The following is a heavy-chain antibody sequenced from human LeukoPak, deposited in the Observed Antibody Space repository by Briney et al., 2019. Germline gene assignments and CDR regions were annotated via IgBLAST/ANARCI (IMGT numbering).Heavy chain of an antibody. Sequence: GRSLRLSCAASGFTFSSYGMHWVRQAPGKGLEWVAVISYDGSNKYYADSVKGRFTISRDNSMNTLYLQMNSLRAEDTAVYYCAKASFMITFGGVVDHWGQGTLVTVSS. CDR1: GFTFSSYG. CDR2: ISYDGSNK. J-gene: IGHJ5*02. D-gene: IGHD3-16*01. CDR3: AKASFMITFGGVVDH. V-gene: IGHV3-30*18.